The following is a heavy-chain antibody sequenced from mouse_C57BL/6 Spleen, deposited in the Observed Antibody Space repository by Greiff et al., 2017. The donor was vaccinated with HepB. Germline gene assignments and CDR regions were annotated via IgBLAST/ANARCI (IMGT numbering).Heavy chain of an antibody. D-gene: IGHD2-5*01. CDR1: GFNIKDYY. Sequence: DVKLQESGAELVKPGASVKLSCTASGFNIKDYYMHWVKQRTEQGLEWIGRIDPEDGETKYAPKFQGKATITADTSSNTAYLQLSSLTSEDTAVYYCALYSNYDWFAYWGQGTLVTVSA. CDR3: ALYSNYDWFAY. CDR2: IDPEDGET. J-gene: IGHJ3*01. V-gene: IGHV14-2*01.